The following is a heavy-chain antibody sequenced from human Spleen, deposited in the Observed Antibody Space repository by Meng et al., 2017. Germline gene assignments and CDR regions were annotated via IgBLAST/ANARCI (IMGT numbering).Heavy chain of an antibody. CDR3: ARRGSSWYFDS. J-gene: IGHJ4*02. CDR1: GGSSSSSSYY. CDR2: MHYSGTT. V-gene: IGHV4-39*01. Sequence: LQLPESGPGLVKPSETLSPPCTVSGGSSSSSSYYWGWIRQPPGKGLEWIGNMHYSGTTYYNPSLKSRITISVDTSKNQFSLKLSSVTAADTAVYYCARRGSSWYFDSWGQGALVTVSS. D-gene: IGHD6-13*01.